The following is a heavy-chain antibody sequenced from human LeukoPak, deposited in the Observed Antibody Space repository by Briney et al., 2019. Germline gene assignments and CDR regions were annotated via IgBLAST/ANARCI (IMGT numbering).Heavy chain of an antibody. CDR3: TRPGYDYGGEWFDP. D-gene: IGHD4-17*01. V-gene: IGHV3-73*01. Sequence: GGSLRLSCAASGFTFSGSAMHWVRQASGKGLEWVGRIRSKANSYATAYAASVKGRFTISRDDSKNTAYLQMNSLKTEDTAVYYCTRPGYDYGGEWFDPWGQGTLVTVSS. J-gene: IGHJ5*02. CDR1: GFTFSGSA. CDR2: IRSKANSYAT.